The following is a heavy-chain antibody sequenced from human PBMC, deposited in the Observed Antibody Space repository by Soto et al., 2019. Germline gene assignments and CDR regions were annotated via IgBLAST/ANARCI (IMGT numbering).Heavy chain of an antibody. J-gene: IGHJ2*01. V-gene: IGHV3-33*01. CDR2: IWYDGSHE. CDR1: GFTFNNYG. D-gene: IGHD3-22*01. Sequence: TGGSLRLSCAASGFTFNNYGMHWVRQAPGKGLEWVAVIWYDGSHESYADSVKGRFTISRDNSTNTLYLQMNSLRAEDTAVYYCARDRYSYDSRAYQGVDWYFDLWGRGTLVTVSS. CDR3: ARDRYSYDSRAYQGVDWYFDL.